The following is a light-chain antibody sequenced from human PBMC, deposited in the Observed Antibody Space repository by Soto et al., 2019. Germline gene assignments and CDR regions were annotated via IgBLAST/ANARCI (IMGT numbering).Light chain of an antibody. CDR1: QTIRSD. CDR2: DAS. J-gene: IGKJ4*01. CDR3: HQYNTWPLT. V-gene: IGKV3-15*01. Sequence: EIVMTQSPVTLSVSPAERATLSCRASQTIRSDVAWYQQKPGQAPRLIISDASTRATSIPARFNGSGSGTEFTLAISSLQSEDFAMYYCHQYNTWPLTFGGGTKVDIK.